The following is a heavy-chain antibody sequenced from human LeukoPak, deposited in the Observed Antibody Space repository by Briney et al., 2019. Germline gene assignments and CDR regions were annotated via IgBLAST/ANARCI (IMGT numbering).Heavy chain of an antibody. D-gene: IGHD3-10*01. CDR1: GGTFSSYA. CDR2: ISAYNGNT. Sequence: ASVKVSCKASGGTFSSYAISWVRQAPGQGLEWMGWISAYNGNTNYAQKLQGRVTMTTDTSTSTAYMELRSLRSDDTAVYYCARVGSYYGSGSYPDYWGQGTLATVSS. CDR3: ARVGSYYGSGSYPDY. J-gene: IGHJ4*02. V-gene: IGHV1-18*01.